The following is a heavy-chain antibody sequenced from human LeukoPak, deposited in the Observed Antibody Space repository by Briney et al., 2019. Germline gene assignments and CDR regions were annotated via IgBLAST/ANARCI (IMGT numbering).Heavy chain of an antibody. CDR2: ISAYNGNT. V-gene: IGHV1-18*01. CDR3: ARQVGIVPSFDY. D-gene: IGHD6-6*01. J-gene: IGHJ4*02. Sequence: ASVKVSCKASGYTFTSYGISWVRQAPGQGLEWMGWISAYNGNTNYAQKLQGRVTMTTDTSTSTAHMELRSLRSDDTAVYYCARQVGIVPSFDYWGQGTLVTVSS. CDR1: GYTFTSYG.